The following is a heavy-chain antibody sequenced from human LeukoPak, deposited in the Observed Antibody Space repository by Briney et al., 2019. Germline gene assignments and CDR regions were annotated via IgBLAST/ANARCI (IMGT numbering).Heavy chain of an antibody. CDR2: INPNSGGT. V-gene: IGHV1-2*02. CDR1: GYTFTGYY. D-gene: IGHD5-12*01. CDR3: ARDFVDIVGNWFDP. Sequence: ASVKVSCKASGYTFTGYYMHWVRQAPGQGLEWMGWINPNSGGTNYAQKFQGRVTMTRDTSLSTAYMELSRLRSDDTAVYYCARDFVDIVGNWFDPWGQGTLVTVSS. J-gene: IGHJ5*02.